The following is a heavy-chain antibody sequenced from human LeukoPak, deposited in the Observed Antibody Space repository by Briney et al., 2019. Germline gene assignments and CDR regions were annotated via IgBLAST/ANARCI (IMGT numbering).Heavy chain of an antibody. V-gene: IGHV3-21*01. CDR2: ISSSSYI. CDR1: GFTFSSYS. D-gene: IGHD2-15*01. Sequence: GGSLRLSCAASGFTFSSYSMNWVRQAPGKGLEWVSSISSSSYIYYADSVKGRFTISRDNAKNSLYLQMNSLRAEDTAVYYCARVPVVVVAATHSAQDDYWGQGTLVTVSS. CDR3: ARVPVVVVAATHSAQDDY. J-gene: IGHJ4*02.